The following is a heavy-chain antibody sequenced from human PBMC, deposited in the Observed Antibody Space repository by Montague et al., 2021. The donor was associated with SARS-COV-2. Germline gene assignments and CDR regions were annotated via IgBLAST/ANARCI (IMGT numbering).Heavy chain of an antibody. Sequence: SLRLSCAASGFTVNKNYMNWVRQAPGKGLEWVSAIYSGCTTYYGDSVXGRFTISRDNSKNTLYLQLNSLRAEDTAVYYCARAETYDSTGPLFYWGQGTLVTVSS. J-gene: IGHJ4*02. V-gene: IGHV3-53*01. D-gene: IGHD3-22*01. CDR1: GFTVNKNY. CDR3: ARAETYDSTGPLFY. CDR2: IYSGCTT.